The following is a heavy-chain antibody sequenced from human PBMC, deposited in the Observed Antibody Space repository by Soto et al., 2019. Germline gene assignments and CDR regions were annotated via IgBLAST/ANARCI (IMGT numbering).Heavy chain of an antibody. CDR3: ARSGSPELVARYYYYGMDV. CDR2: INPNSGGT. D-gene: IGHD6-6*01. J-gene: IGHJ6*02. Sequence: GASVKVSCKASGYTFTGYYMHWVRQAPGQGLEWMGWINPNSGGTNYAQKFQGWVTMTRDTSISTAYMELSRLRSDDTAVYYCARSGSPELVARYYYYGMDVWGQGTTVTVSS. V-gene: IGHV1-2*04. CDR1: GYTFTGYY.